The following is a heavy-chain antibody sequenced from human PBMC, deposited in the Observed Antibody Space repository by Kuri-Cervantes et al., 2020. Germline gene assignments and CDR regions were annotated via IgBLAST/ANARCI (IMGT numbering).Heavy chain of an antibody. Sequence: GSLRLSCTVSGGSISSSSYYWGWIRQPPGKGLEWIGSIYYSGSTYYSPSLKSRVTISVDTSKNQFSLKLSSVTAADTAVYYCARGPYGDYPLDYWGQGTLVTVSS. CDR2: IYYSGST. CDR3: ARGPYGDYPLDY. D-gene: IGHD4-17*01. J-gene: IGHJ4*02. V-gene: IGHV4-39*01. CDR1: GGSISSSSYY.